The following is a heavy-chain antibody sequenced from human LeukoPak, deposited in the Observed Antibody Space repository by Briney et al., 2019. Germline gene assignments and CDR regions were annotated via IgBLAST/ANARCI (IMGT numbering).Heavy chain of an antibody. CDR1: GFTFSNYA. V-gene: IGHV3-30-3*01. J-gene: IGHJ4*02. CDR2: ISYDGSNK. CDR3: ARAEGMYYYDSSGYYY. Sequence: GGSLRLSCAASGFTFSNYAMHWVRQAPGKGLEWVAVISYDGSNKYYADSVKGRFTISRDNSKNTLYLQMNSLRAEDTAVYYCARAEGMYYYDSSGYYYWGQGTLVTVSS. D-gene: IGHD3-22*01.